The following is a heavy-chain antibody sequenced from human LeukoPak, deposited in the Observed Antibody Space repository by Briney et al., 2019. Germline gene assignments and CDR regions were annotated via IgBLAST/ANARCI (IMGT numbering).Heavy chain of an antibody. CDR3: AKGKGRGSHNLNYFDY. D-gene: IGHD1-1*01. J-gene: IGHJ4*02. CDR1: GFTFSSYG. Sequence: GGSLRLSCAASGFTFSSYGMHWVRQAPGKGLEWVAVISYDGSNKYYADSVKGRFTISRDNSKNTLYLQMNSLRAEDTAVYYCAKGKGRGSHNLNYFDYWGQGTLVTVSS. V-gene: IGHV3-30*18. CDR2: ISYDGSNK.